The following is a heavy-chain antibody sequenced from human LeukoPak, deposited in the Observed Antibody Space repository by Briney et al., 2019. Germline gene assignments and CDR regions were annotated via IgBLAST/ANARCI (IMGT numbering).Heavy chain of an antibody. CDR3: FTKKYSNYMDV. V-gene: IGHV3-15*01. D-gene: IGHD2-15*01. CDR2: IKSKSDGGTT. CDR1: GFTFSNAW. Sequence: PGGSLRLFCAASGFTFSNAWMSWVRQAPGKGLEWVGRIKSKSDGGTTDYAAPVKGRFTISRDDSKNTLYLQMNSLKTEDTAVYYCFTKKYSNYMDVWGKGTTVTISS. J-gene: IGHJ6*03.